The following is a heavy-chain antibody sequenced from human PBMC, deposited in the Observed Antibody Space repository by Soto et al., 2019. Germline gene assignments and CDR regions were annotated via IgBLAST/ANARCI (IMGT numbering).Heavy chain of an antibody. Sequence: ASVKVSCKASGYTFTGHYIHWVRQAPEQGPEWMGEIGPESGATRYAQKFQGRVTMTMDMSITTVYMELSNLSPDDTAVYYCGRGRSGQIVVFYWGQGTPVTV. J-gene: IGHJ4*02. CDR1: GYTFTGHY. CDR3: GRGRSGQIVVFY. V-gene: IGHV1-2*02. D-gene: IGHD5-12*01. CDR2: IGPESGAT.